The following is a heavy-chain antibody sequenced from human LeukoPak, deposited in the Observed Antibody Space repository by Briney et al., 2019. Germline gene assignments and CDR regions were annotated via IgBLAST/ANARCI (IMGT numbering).Heavy chain of an antibody. J-gene: IGHJ6*02. V-gene: IGHV4-61*01. D-gene: IGHD1/OR15-1a*01. CDR3: ARALWNRAPYGMDV. CDR1: GGSVSSGSYH. CDR2: SGNT. Sequence: SETLSLTCTVSGGSVSSGSYHWSWIRQAPGKGLEWIGHSGNTNYNPSLKSRVTISIDTSKNQFSLKLSTVTAADTAVYYCARALWNRAPYGMDVWGQGTTVTVSS.